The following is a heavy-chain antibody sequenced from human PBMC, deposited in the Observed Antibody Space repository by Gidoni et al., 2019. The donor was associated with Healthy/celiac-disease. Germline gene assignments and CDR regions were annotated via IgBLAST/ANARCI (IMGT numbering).Heavy chain of an antibody. V-gene: IGHV3-23*01. CDR2: ISGSGGST. CDR1: GFTFSSYA. CDR3: ANTPRYSSSWYSYFQH. J-gene: IGHJ1*01. Sequence: EVQLLESGGGLVQPGGSLRLSCAASGFTFSSYAMSWVRQAPGKGLEWVSAISGSGGSTYYADSVKGRFTISRDNSKNTLYLQMNSLRAEDTAVYYCANTPRYSSSWYSYFQHWGQGTLVTVSS. D-gene: IGHD6-13*01.